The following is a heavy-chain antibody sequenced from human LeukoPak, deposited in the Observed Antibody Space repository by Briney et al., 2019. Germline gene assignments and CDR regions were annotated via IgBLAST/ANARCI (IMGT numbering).Heavy chain of an antibody. J-gene: IGHJ4*02. Sequence: WASVKVSCKASGYTFTSYGISWVRQAPGQGLEWMGWISAYNGNTNYAQKLQGRVTMTTDTSTSTAYVELRSLRSDDTAVHYCARSLRGVPTYYFDYWGQGTLVTVSS. V-gene: IGHV1-18*01. D-gene: IGHD3-10*01. CDR1: GYTFTSYG. CDR3: ARSLRGVPTYYFDY. CDR2: ISAYNGNT.